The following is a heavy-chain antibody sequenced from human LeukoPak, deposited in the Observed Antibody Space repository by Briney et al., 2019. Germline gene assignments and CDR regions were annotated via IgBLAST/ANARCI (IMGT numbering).Heavy chain of an antibody. CDR1: GFIFCNYW. D-gene: IGHD2/OR15-2a*01. J-gene: IGHJ4*02. V-gene: IGHV3-7*01. Sequence: GGSLRLSCAASGFIFCNYWMSWVRDVPGKGQGWVANIKQDGREKYLVESVKGRFTISRDNAKNSVYLQMNSLTADDTAVYYCTRKGSQWDFLVDCWGQRTRVAVSP. CDR2: IKQDGREK. CDR3: TRKGSQWDFLVDC.